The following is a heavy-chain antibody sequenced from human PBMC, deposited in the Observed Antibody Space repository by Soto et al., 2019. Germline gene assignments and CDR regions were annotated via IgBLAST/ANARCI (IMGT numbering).Heavy chain of an antibody. J-gene: IGHJ6*02. CDR1: GGTFSSYA. D-gene: IGHD3-3*01. CDR3: ATRRSYYDFWSGPQYDSMDV. V-gene: IGHV1-69*06. Sequence: QVQLVQSGAEVKKPGSSVKVSCKASGGTFSSYAISWVRQAPGQGLEWMGGIIPIFGTANYAQKFQGRVTITADKSTSTAYMELSRLRSEDTAVYYCATRRSYYDFWSGPQYDSMDVWGQGPTVTVSS. CDR2: IIPIFGTA.